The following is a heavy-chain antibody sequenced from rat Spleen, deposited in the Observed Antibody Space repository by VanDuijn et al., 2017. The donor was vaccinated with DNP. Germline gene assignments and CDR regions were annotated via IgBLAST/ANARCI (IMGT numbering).Heavy chain of an antibody. J-gene: IGHJ2*01. CDR3: AWTST. Sequence: EVQVLESGGGLVQPGNSLKLSCVTSGFTFSSAWMYWYRQFPEKRLEWVARIKPKANNYATDYTESVKGRFTISRDDSKNSINPQMKNLKEEDTAIYYCAWTSTWGQGVMVTVSS. V-gene: IGHV6-6*01. CDR2: IKPKANNYAT. CDR1: GFTFSSAW. D-gene: IGHD1-10*01.